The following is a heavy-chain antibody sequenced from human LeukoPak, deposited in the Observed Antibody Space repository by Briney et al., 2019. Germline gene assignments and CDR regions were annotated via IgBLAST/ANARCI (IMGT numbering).Heavy chain of an antibody. J-gene: IGHJ4*02. Sequence: GGSLRLSCAASGFTFSSYAMSWVRQAPGKGLVWVSRINSDGSSISYADSVKGRFTISRDNAKNTLYLQMNSLRAEDTAVYYCASDLVWGSLDYWGQGTLVTVSS. D-gene: IGHD3-16*01. CDR2: INSDGSSI. V-gene: IGHV3-74*01. CDR3: ASDLVWGSLDY. CDR1: GFTFSSYA.